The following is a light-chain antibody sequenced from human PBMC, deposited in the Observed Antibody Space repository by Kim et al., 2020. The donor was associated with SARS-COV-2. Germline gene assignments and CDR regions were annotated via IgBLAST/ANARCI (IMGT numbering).Light chain of an antibody. Sequence: SSELTQDPAVSVALGQTVRITCQGDSLRSYYASWYQQKPGQAPVLVIYGKNNRPSGIPDRFSGSSSGNTASLTITGAQAEDEAYYYCNSRDSSGNHPFGTGTKVTVL. CDR3: NSRDSSGNHP. CDR2: GKN. J-gene: IGLJ1*01. V-gene: IGLV3-19*01. CDR1: SLRSYY.